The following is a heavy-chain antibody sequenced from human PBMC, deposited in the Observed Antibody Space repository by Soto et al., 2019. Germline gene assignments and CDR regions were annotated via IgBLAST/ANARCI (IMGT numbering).Heavy chain of an antibody. J-gene: IGHJ4*02. Sequence: KPSETLSLTCTVSGGSTDSRSHYWGWIRQPPGRGLEWIGSVYYSGSTHDNPSLQSRVTISVDTSRNQFSLNLISVTAADTAVYFCARQPRGPGYGERGLYFDHWGQGTLVT. D-gene: IGHD3-16*01. CDR2: VYYSGST. CDR1: GGSTDSRSHY. V-gene: IGHV4-39*01. CDR3: ARQPRGPGYGERGLYFDH.